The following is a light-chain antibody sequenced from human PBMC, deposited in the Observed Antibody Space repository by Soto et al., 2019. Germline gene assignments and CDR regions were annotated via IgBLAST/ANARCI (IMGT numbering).Light chain of an antibody. V-gene: IGKV3-20*01. Sequence: IVLTQSPGTLSLSPGERATLSCRASQTISSSHLAWYQQKPGQAPRLLIYGASSRATGIPDRFSGSGSGTDFTLTISRLEPEDFAVYYCQQYGSSPTWTFGQGTKVDIK. CDR3: QQYGSSPTWT. J-gene: IGKJ1*01. CDR2: GAS. CDR1: QTISSSH.